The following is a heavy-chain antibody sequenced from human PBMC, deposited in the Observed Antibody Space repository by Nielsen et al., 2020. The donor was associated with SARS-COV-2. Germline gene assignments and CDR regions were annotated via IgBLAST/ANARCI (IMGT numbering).Heavy chain of an antibody. J-gene: IGHJ4*02. CDR3: AKDWTAIVVVPSGGVDY. CDR2: ISYDGSNK. CDR1: GFSFSTYG. V-gene: IGHV3-30*18. D-gene: IGHD2-15*01. Sequence: GASLSLSCAASGFSFSTYGMHWVRQAPGKGLEWVAAISYDGSNKYYVDSVKGRFTISRDNSKNTLYLQMSSLREEDTAVYYCAKDWTAIVVVPSGGVDYWGQGTLVTVSS.